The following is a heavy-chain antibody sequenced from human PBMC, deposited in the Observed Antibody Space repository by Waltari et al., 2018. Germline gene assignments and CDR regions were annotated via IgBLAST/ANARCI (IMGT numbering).Heavy chain of an antibody. CDR3: ATDKPTITMVRGVLSP. CDR1: GGTFSSYA. J-gene: IGHJ5*02. CDR2: ILPIFGTA. D-gene: IGHD3-10*01. Sequence: QVQLVQSGAEVKKPGSSVKVSCKASGGTFSSYAISWVRQAPGQGLEWMGRILPIFGTANYAQKFQGRVTITADKSTSTAYMELSSLRSEDTAVYYCATDKPTITMVRGVLSPWGQGTLVTVSS. V-gene: IGHV1-69*06.